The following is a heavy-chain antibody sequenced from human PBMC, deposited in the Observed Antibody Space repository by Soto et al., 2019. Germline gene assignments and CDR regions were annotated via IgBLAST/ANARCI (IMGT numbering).Heavy chain of an antibody. CDR1: GFTFSSCA. D-gene: IGHD2-15*01. J-gene: IGHJ5*02. V-gene: IGHV3-23*01. Sequence: EVQLLESGGGLVQPGGSLRLSCAASGFTFSSCAMNWVRQAPGKGLEWVAVISGSGEKTHYADSVEGRFTISRDNSNNTLFLQMNSLRAEDTAVYYCAKQAVVVAANPWFDPWGQGTLVTVSS. CDR3: AKQAVVVAANPWFDP. CDR2: ISGSGEKT.